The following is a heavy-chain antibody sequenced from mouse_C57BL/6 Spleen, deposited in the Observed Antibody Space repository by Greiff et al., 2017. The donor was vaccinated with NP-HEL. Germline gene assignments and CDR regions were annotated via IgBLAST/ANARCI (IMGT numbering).Heavy chain of an antibody. D-gene: IGHD2-3*01. CDR1: GYAFSSYW. CDR2: IYPGDGET. J-gene: IGHJ1*03. CDR3: ARRGDGDWYFDV. V-gene: IGHV1-80*01. Sequence: VKLMESGAELVKPGASVKISCKASGYAFSSYWMNWVKQRPGKGLEWIGQIYPGDGETIYNGKFKGKATLTADKSSSTAYMQLSSLTSEDSAVYCCARRGDGDWYFDVWGTGTTVTVSS.